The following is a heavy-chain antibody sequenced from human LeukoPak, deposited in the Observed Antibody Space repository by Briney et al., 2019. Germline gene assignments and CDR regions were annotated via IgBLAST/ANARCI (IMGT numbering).Heavy chain of an antibody. CDR3: ARGNGLSSGWYEFDF. D-gene: IGHD6-19*01. J-gene: IGHJ4*02. CDR2: ISFDGSNK. CDR1: GFTSSSCT. V-gene: IGHV3-30*09. Sequence: GGSLRLSCAASGFTSSSCTIHWVRQAPGKGLEWVSLISFDGSNKYYADSVKGRFAISRDNSKNTLYLQMNSLRPEDTAVYYCARGNGLSSGWYEFDFWGQGALVAAPS.